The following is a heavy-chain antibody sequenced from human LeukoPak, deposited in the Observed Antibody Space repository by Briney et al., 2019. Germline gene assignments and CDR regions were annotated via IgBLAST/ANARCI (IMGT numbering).Heavy chain of an antibody. V-gene: IGHV1-46*01. Sequence: GASLKVSCKASGYTFTSYYMHWVRQGPGQGLEWMGIINPSGGSTSYAQKFQGRVTMTRDTSTSTVYMELSSLRSEDTAVYYCARDLDCSSTSCYTFDYWGQGTLVTVSS. CDR2: INPSGGST. D-gene: IGHD2-2*01. J-gene: IGHJ4*02. CDR1: GYTFTSYY. CDR3: ARDLDCSSTSCYTFDY.